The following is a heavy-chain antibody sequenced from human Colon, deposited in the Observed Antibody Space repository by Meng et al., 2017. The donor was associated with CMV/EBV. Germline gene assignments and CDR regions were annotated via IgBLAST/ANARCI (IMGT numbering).Heavy chain of an antibody. CDR2: IITISGTA. CDR3: ARVICGGDCYLDY. Sequence: ARQEESWADGNEQWASVKDFCKTSKGSFSTHATIRVIQGPRQGFDGGGGIITISGTADYAQKFQGRVTITADESTSTAYMKLSNLRSEDTAIYYCARVICGGDCYLDYWGRGTLVAVSS. J-gene: IGHJ4*02. V-gene: IGHV1-69*01. D-gene: IGHD2-21*02. CDR1: KGSFSTHA.